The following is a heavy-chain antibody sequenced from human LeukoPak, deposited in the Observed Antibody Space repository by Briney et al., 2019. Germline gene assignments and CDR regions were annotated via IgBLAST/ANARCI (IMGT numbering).Heavy chain of an antibody. CDR2: IYPGDSDT. CDR1: GYSFTSYW. J-gene: IGHJ3*02. D-gene: IGHD1-1*01. V-gene: IGHV5-51*01. CDR3: ARPGTTGTTGGAFDI. Sequence: GESLKISCKGSGYSFTSYWIGWVRQMPGKGLEWMGIIYPGDSDTRYSPSFQGQVTISADKSISTAYLQWSSLKASDTAMYYCARPGTTGTTGGAFDIWGQGTMVTVSS.